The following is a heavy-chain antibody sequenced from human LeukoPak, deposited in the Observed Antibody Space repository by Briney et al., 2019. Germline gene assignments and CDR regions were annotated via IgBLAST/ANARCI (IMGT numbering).Heavy chain of an antibody. CDR2: ISYDGSNK. D-gene: IGHD3-22*01. J-gene: IGHJ6*02. V-gene: IGHV3-30*18. CDR3: AKDLYYYDSSGSPPDYYYYGMDV. Sequence: GGSLRLSCAASGFTFSSYGMHWVRQAPGKGLEWVAVISYDGSNKYYADSVKGRFTISRDNSKNTLYLQMNSLRAEDTAVYYCAKDLYYYDSSGSPPDYYYYGMDVWGQGTTVTVPS. CDR1: GFTFSSYG.